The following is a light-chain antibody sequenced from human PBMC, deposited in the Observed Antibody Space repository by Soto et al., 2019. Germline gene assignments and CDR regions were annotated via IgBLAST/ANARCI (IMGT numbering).Light chain of an antibody. V-gene: IGKV3D-20*02. CDR1: QSVSSSY. CDR3: QQRGKWPST. J-gene: IGKJ2*02. CDR2: GAS. Sequence: EIVLTQSPGTLPLSPGERATLSCRASQSVSSSYLAWYQQKPGQAPRLLIYGASSRATGIPDRFSGSGSGTDFTLTISRLEPEDFAVYFCQQRGKWPSTFGPGTKVDI.